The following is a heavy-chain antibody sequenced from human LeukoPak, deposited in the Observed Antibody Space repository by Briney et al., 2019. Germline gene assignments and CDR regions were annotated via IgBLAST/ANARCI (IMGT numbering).Heavy chain of an antibody. CDR2: IKQDGSEK. V-gene: IGHV3-7*01. CDR3: ARDLGFLGWYYFDY. J-gene: IGHJ4*02. D-gene: IGHD3/OR15-3a*01. CDR1: GFTFSSYW. Sequence: GGSLRLSCAASGFTFSSYWMSWVRQAPGKGLEWVANIKQDGSEKYYVDSVKGRFTISRDNAKNSLYLQMNGLRAEDTAVYYCARDLGFLGWYYFDYWGQGTLVTVSS.